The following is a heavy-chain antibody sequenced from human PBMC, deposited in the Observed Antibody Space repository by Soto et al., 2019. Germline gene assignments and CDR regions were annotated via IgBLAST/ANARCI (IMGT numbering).Heavy chain of an antibody. Sequence: GGSLRLSCAASGFTFSSYAMSWVRQAPGKGLEWVSGISNSGDSTYYADSVKGRFTLSRDNSKNTLYLEMNSLTAEDTAVYYCAKGVGYKVAGGYYFGYWGQGTLVTVSS. CDR2: ISNSGDST. J-gene: IGHJ4*02. CDR3: AKGVGYKVAGGYYFGY. CDR1: GFTFSSYA. V-gene: IGHV3-23*01. D-gene: IGHD5-12*01.